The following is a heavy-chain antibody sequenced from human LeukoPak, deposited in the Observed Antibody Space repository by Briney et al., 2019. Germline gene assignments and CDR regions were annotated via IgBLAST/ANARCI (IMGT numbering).Heavy chain of an antibody. V-gene: IGHV1-58*01. CDR3: ARDTARWLGPFDI. CDR1: GFTFTSSA. J-gene: IGHJ3*02. CDR2: VVVGSGNT. Sequence: SVKVSCKASGFTFTSSAVQWVRQARGQRLEWVGWVVVGSGNTNYAQNFQGRVTITRDMSASTVYMELSSLRSEDTAVYYCARDTARWLGPFDIWGQGTMVTVSS. D-gene: IGHD3-22*01.